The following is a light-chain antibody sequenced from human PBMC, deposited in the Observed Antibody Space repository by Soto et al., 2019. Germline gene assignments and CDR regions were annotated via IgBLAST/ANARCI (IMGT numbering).Light chain of an antibody. CDR1: QGISNY. Sequence: DIQMTQSPSSLSASVGDRVTITCRASQGISNYLAWYQQKPGKVPKLLIYAASTLQSVVPSRFSGSGSGTDFTLTISSMQPEDVATYYCQKYNSAPRTLGQGTKVDIK. CDR3: QKYNSAPRT. J-gene: IGKJ1*01. V-gene: IGKV1-27*01. CDR2: AAS.